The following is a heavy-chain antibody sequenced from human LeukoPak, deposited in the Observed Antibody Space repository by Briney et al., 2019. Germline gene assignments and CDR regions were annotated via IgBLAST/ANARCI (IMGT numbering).Heavy chain of an antibody. CDR2: ISYDGSHT. Sequence: PGGSLRLSCAASGFIFSNFAMHWVRQAPGKGLEWVALISYDGSHTYYADSMKGRFTISRDNSRNVLYLQITSLSGDDSAVYYCAREEQELVRDYYYYMDVWGKGTTVTVSS. CDR3: AREEQELVRDYYYYMDV. CDR1: GFIFSNFA. D-gene: IGHD6-13*01. V-gene: IGHV3-30*01. J-gene: IGHJ6*03.